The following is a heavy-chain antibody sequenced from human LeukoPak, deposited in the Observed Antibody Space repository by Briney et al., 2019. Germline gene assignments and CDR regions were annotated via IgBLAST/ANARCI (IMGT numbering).Heavy chain of an antibody. D-gene: IGHD2-2*01. CDR3: ARGGREPAAKNYYYYMDV. CDR2: INPNSGGT. CDR1: GYTFTGYY. J-gene: IGHJ6*03. Sequence: GASVKVSCKASGYTFTGYYMHWVRQAPGQGLEWMGWINPNSGGTNYAQKFQGRVTMTRDTSISTAYMELSRLRSDDTAVYYCARGGREPAAKNYYYYMDVWGKGTTVTVSS. V-gene: IGHV1-2*02.